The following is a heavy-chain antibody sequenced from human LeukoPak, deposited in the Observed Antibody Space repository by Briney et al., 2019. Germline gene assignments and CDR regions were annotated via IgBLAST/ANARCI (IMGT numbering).Heavy chain of an antibody. CDR3: ARPQCSGGSCYSAFDY. Sequence: GESLKISCKGSGCSFTSYWIGWVRQMPGKGLEWMGIIYPGDSDTRYSPSFQGQVTISADNSISTAYQQWSSLKASDTAMYYCARPQCSGGSCYSAFDYWGQGTLVTVSS. V-gene: IGHV5-51*01. CDR1: GCSFTSYW. CDR2: IYPGDSDT. D-gene: IGHD2-15*01. J-gene: IGHJ4*02.